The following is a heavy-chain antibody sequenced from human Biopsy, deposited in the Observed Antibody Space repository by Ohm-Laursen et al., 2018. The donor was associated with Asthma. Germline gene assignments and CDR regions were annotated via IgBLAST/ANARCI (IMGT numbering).Heavy chain of an antibody. CDR2: IKHDGTEK. CDR1: GFTFGDYW. J-gene: IGHJ4*02. Sequence: SLRLSCAAIGFTFGDYWMSWVRQVPGKGLEWVANIKHDGTEKNHVDSLKGRFTISRDNAKNSLYLQMNSLRAEDTAVYYCARDSYSSGLYDDFESWGQGTLVTVSS. V-gene: IGHV3-7*03. CDR3: ARDSYSSGLYDDFES. D-gene: IGHD6-19*01.